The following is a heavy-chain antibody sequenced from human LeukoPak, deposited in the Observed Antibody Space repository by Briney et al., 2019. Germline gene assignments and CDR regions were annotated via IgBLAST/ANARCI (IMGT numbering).Heavy chain of an antibody. CDR3: ARDLSLHSGRYMYFDY. D-gene: IGHD1-26*01. CDR2: VTWSSRSK. J-gene: IGHJ4*02. Sequence: PGRSLRLSCEASGFTLEDYGIHWVRQVPGKGLEWVSGVTWSSRSKKYADSVRGRFSISRDDANNPLFLQMNSLRAEDTAVYYCARDLSLHSGRYMYFDYWGQGTLVTVSS. CDR1: GFTLEDYG. V-gene: IGHV3-9*01.